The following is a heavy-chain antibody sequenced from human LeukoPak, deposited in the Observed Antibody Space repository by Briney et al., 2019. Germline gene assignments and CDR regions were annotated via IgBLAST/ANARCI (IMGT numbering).Heavy chain of an antibody. CDR2: IYYTGST. CDR3: ARAPGVAEVGRLDL. V-gene: IGHV4-59*08. J-gene: IGHJ2*01. D-gene: IGHD7-27*01. Sequence: SETLSLTCTVSGGSINSYYWTWIRQPPGKGLEWIGFIYYTGSTYYTPSLKSRVTMSVDTSKNQFSLKLSSVTAADTAVYYCARAPGVAEVGRLDLWGRGTLVTVSS. CDR1: GGSINSYY.